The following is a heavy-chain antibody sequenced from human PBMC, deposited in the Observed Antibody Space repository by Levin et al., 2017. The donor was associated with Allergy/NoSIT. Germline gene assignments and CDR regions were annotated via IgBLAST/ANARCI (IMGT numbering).Heavy chain of an antibody. CDR2: ISGSGGST. D-gene: IGHD6-13*01. V-gene: IGHV3-23*01. J-gene: IGHJ4*02. CDR1: GFTFSSYA. Sequence: GESLKISCAASGFTFSSYAMSWVRQAPGKGLEWVSAISGSGGSTYYADSVKGRFTISRDNSKNTLYLQMNSLRAEDTAVYYCAKDLGAGKGAHYFDYWGQGTLVTVSS. CDR3: AKDLGAGKGAHYFDY.